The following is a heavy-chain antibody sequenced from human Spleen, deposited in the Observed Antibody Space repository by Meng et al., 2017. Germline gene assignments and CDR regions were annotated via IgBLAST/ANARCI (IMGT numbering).Heavy chain of an antibody. D-gene: IGHD1-26*01. CDR3: ASHGGSYYVGY. CDR2: IYYSVST. J-gene: IGHJ4*02. CDR1: GGSISSSSYY. V-gene: IGHV4-39*01. Sequence: QLQLQDSVPGLVKPSETLSLTCTVPGGSISSSSYYWGWIRQPPGKGLEWIGSIYYSVSTYYNPSLKSRVTISVDTSKNQFSLKLSSVTAADTAVYYCASHGGSYYVGYWGQGTLVTVSS.